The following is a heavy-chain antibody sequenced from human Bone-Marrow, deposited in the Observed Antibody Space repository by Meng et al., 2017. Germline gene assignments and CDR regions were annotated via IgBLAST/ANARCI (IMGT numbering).Heavy chain of an antibody. Sequence: ASVKVSCKSSGYTFTSYAMHWVRQAPGQRLEWMGWINAGNGNTKYSQKFQGRVTITRDTSESTAYMEMSSLRSEDTAVYYCARIGWGSYKPFDYWGQGTLVTVSS. J-gene: IGHJ4*02. CDR1: GYTFTSYA. CDR3: ARIGWGSYKPFDY. D-gene: IGHD3-10*01. CDR2: INAGNGNT. V-gene: IGHV1-3*01.